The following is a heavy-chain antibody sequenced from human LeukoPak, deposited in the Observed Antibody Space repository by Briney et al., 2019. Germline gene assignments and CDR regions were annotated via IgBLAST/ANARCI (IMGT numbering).Heavy chain of an antibody. V-gene: IGHV4-39*07. J-gene: IGHJ4*02. Sequence: KTSETLSLTCTVSGGSISSSSYYWGWIRQPPGKGLEWIGSIYYSGSTYYNPSLKSRVTISVDTSKNQFSLKLSSVTAADTAVYYCARGSFGYSYGFVWGQGTLVTVSS. D-gene: IGHD5-18*01. CDR2: IYYSGST. CDR3: ARGSFGYSYGFV. CDR1: GGSISSSSYY.